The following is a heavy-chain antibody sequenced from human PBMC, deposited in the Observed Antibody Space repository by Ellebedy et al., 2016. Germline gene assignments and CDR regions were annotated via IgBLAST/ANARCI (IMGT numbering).Heavy chain of an antibody. CDR1: GGSISSFY. Sequence: SETLSLXCTVSGGSISSFYWTWIRQPAGKGPEWIGRIYASGSTDYNPSLKSRVTMSVDTSKNQFSLKLGSVTAADTALYYCARRSPETGIDYWGQGTLVTVSS. V-gene: IGHV4-4*07. CDR3: ARRSPETGIDY. J-gene: IGHJ4*02. CDR2: IYASGST. D-gene: IGHD3-9*01.